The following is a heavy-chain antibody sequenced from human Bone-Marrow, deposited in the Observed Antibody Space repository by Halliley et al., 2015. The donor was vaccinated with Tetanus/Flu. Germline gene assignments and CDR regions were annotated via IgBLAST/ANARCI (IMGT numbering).Heavy chain of an antibody. D-gene: IGHD5-12*01. J-gene: IGHJ4*02. CDR3: ARIVYSGYGNLDC. Sequence: EWISYISTSSSYTNYADSVKGRFTISRDNAKKSLYLQMNSLRAEDTAVYYCARIVYSGYGNLDCWGQGTLVTVSS. CDR2: ISTSSSYT. V-gene: IGHV3-11*03.